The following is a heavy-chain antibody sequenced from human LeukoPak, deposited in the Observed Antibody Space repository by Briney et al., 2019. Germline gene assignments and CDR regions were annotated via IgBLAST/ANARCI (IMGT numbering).Heavy chain of an antibody. CDR2: INHSGST. J-gene: IGHJ4*02. CDR3: ASRVVVAATTVD. D-gene: IGHD2-15*01. Sequence: SETLSLTCAVYGGSFSGYYWSWIRQPPGKGLEWIGEINHSGSTNYNPSLKSRVTISVDTSKNQFSLKLSSVTAADTAVYYCASRVVVAATTVDWGQGTLVTVSS. V-gene: IGHV4-34*01. CDR1: GGSFSGYY.